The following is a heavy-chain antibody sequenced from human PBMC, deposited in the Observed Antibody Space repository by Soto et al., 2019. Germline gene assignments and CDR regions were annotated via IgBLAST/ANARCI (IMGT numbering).Heavy chain of an antibody. CDR1: GFTFSSYA. CDR2: ISIRGGDE. V-gene: IGHV3-30*03. D-gene: IGHD6-6*01. J-gene: IGHJ4*02. Sequence: SLRLSFAASGFTFSSYAMHWARQAPGKGLEWVTVISIRGGDEYYAESVRGRFTISRDDSKNTLYLQMDSLRVEDTAVYYCARGTIVARQHLDYWGQGTLVTVSS. CDR3: ARGTIVARQHLDY.